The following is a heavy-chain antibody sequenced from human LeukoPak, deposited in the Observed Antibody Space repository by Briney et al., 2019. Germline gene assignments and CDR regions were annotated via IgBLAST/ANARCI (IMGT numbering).Heavy chain of an antibody. Sequence: GGSLRLSCAASGFTFSSYSMNWVRQAPGKGLEWVSSISRSGTHIYYADSLKGRFTISRDNAKNSLYLQMNSLRAEDTAVYYCARVEESASFDPWGQGTLVTVSS. D-gene: IGHD3-3*01. V-gene: IGHV3-21*01. CDR2: ISRSGTHI. J-gene: IGHJ5*02. CDR1: GFTFSSYS. CDR3: ARVEESASFDP.